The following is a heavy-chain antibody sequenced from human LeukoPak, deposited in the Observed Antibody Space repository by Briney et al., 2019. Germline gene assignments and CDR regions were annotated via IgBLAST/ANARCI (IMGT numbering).Heavy chain of an antibody. CDR1: GFTFSSYS. J-gene: IGHJ4*02. Sequence: GGSLRLSCAASGFTFSSYSVNWVRRAPGKGLEWVSSISSSSSYIYYADSVKGRFTISRDNAKNSLYLQMNSLRAEDTAVYYCARDPQNYYDSSGQYYFDYWGQGTLVTVSS. CDR2: ISSSSSYI. D-gene: IGHD3-22*01. CDR3: ARDPQNYYDSSGQYYFDY. V-gene: IGHV3-21*01.